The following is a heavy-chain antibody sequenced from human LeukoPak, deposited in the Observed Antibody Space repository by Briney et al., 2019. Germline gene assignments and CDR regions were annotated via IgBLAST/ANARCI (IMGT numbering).Heavy chain of an antibody. CDR3: ARDLVAANYDILTGPSPLDY. Sequence: ASVKVSCKASGYTFTSYYMHWVRQAPGQGLEWVGIINPSGGSTSYAQKFQGRVTMTRDTSTSTVYMELSSLRSEDTAVYYCARDLVAANYDILTGPSPLDYWGQGTLVTVSS. CDR1: GYTFTSYY. CDR2: INPSGGST. D-gene: IGHD3-9*01. J-gene: IGHJ4*02. V-gene: IGHV1-46*01.